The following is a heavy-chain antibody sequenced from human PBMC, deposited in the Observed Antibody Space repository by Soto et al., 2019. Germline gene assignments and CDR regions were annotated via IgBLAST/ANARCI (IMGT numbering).Heavy chain of an antibody. CDR3: ARVTMIVVVITGDYYYGMDV. CDR2: LSRDGTDT. Sequence: PGGSLRLSCSASGLTFSDYAMYWVRQAPGKGLEYVSGLSRDGTDTSYTDSVKGRFTISRDNAKNSLYLQMNSLRAEDTAVYYCARVTMIVVVITGDYYYGMDVWGQGTTVTVSS. CDR1: GLTFSDYA. J-gene: IGHJ6*02. D-gene: IGHD3-22*01. V-gene: IGHV3-64*04.